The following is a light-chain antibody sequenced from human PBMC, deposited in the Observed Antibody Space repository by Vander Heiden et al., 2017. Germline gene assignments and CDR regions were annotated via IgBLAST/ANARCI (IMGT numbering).Light chain of an antibody. V-gene: IGKV3-11*01. CDR3: QHRKNWPLA. CDR2: DAY. Sequence: EIVLTQSPDTLSLSPGERATLSCRASQSVSRYLGWYQQKPGQAPRLLIYDAYNRATGIPARFSGSGSGTDFTLTISSLEPEDFAVYYCQHRKNWPLAFGGGTKVESK. J-gene: IGKJ4*01. CDR1: QSVSRY.